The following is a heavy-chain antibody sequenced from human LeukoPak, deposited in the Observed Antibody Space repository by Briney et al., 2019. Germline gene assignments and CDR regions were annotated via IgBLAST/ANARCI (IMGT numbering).Heavy chain of an antibody. CDR3: ARDLSRGTYYYDSSGYDDAFDI. Sequence: GGSLRLSCAASGFTFTSYWMHWVRQPPGKGLEWVSSISSSSSYIYYAHSVKGRFTISRDNAKNSLYLQMNSLRAEDTAVYYCARDLSRGTYYYDSSGYDDAFDIWGQGTMVTVSS. J-gene: IGHJ3*02. V-gene: IGHV3-21*01. D-gene: IGHD3-22*01. CDR2: ISSSSSYI. CDR1: GFTFTSYW.